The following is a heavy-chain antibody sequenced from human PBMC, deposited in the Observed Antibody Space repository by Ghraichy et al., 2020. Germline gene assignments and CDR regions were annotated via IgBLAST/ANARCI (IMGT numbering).Heavy chain of an antibody. CDR1: GFTFSSYG. D-gene: IGHD2-2*01. CDR2: IWYDGSNK. J-gene: IGHJ6*03. V-gene: IGHV3-33*01. CDR3: ARYGQGPMQVHYYYMDV. Sequence: GGSLRLSCAASGFTFSSYGMHWVRQAPGKGLEWVAVIWYDGSNKYYADSVKGRFTISRDNSKNTLYLQMNSLRAEDTAVYYCARYGQGPMQVHYYYMDVWGKGTTVTVSS.